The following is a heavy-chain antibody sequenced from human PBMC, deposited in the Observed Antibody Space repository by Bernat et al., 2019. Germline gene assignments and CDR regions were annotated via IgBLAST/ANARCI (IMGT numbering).Heavy chain of an antibody. D-gene: IGHD3-9*01. J-gene: IGHJ4*02. CDR1: GYTFTSYP. CDR3: ARADILTGSFHY. V-gene: IGHV1-3*01. Sequence: QVQLVQSGAEVKKPGASVKVSCKASGYTFTSYPMHWVRQAPGQRLEWMGWINAGNGNSEFSQNFQDRVIFTRDTSANTAYMELTSLRSEDAAVYYCARADILTGSFHYWGQGTLVTVSS. CDR2: INAGNGNS.